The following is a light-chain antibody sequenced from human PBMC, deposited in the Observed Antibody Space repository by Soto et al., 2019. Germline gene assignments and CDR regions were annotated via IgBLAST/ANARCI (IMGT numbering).Light chain of an antibody. Sequence: QSALTQPASVSGSPGQSITISCTGTSSDIGDYNYVSWYQQYPGKAPKLMIYDVSNRPSGTSNRFSGSKSDNTASLTISGLQPEDEADYYCSSYTSSTTLGVLFGGGTKVTVL. V-gene: IGLV2-14*01. J-gene: IGLJ2*01. CDR2: DVS. CDR3: SSYTSSTTLGVL. CDR1: SSDIGDYNY.